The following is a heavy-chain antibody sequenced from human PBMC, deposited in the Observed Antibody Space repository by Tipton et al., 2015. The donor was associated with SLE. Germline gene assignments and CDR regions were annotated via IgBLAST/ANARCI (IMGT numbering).Heavy chain of an antibody. J-gene: IGHJ4*02. V-gene: IGHV4-34*01. Sequence: TLSLTCAVYGASFDNTYWSWIRQPPGKGLEWIGEITRSGHTYYSPSLGSRVTLSIDTSKNQFSLRMTSMTAADTAVYYCARIRPGHGDPFDFWGQGALVTVSS. CDR2: ITRSGHT. D-gene: IGHD3-3*01. CDR3: ARIRPGHGDPFDF. CDR1: GASFDNTY.